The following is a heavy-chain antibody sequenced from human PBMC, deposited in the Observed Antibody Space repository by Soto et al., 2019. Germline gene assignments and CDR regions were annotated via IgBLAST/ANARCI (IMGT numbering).Heavy chain of an antibody. CDR2: ISGSGGST. CDR3: AKGDTMIVVVITVFDY. V-gene: IGHV3-23*01. J-gene: IGHJ4*02. D-gene: IGHD3-22*01. Sequence: GSLILTCAASGFTFSSYAMSWVRQAPGKGLEWVSAISGSGGSTYYADSVKGRFTISRDNSKNTLYLQMNSLRAEDTAVYYCAKGDTMIVVVITVFDYWGQGTLVTVYS. CDR1: GFTFSSYA.